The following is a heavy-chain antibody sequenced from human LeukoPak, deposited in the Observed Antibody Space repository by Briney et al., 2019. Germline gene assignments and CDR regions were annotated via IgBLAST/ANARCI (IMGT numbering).Heavy chain of an antibody. CDR1: GFTFSGSP. J-gene: IGHJ3*02. Sequence: GGSLRLSCAASGFTFSGSPMHWVRQSSGKGLEWVGRIRSKVHSYATSYAASIMGRFTISRDDSKNTAYLQMNSLQTEDTAVYYCTRGGNYVENALDIWGQGTVVTVYS. V-gene: IGHV3-73*01. CDR2: IRSKVHSYAT. CDR3: TRGGNYVENALDI. D-gene: IGHD1-7*01.